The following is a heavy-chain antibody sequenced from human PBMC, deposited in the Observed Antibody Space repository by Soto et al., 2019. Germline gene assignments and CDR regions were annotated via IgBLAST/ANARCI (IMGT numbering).Heavy chain of an antibody. D-gene: IGHD1-7*01. CDR3: VRRVSGNYDY. V-gene: IGHV3-64*01. J-gene: IGHJ4*02. CDR2: ISSNGGTT. Sequence: EVQLAESGGGMVQPGGSLRLSCVASGFTFSSYDMHWVRQAPGKGLEYVSSISSNGGTTYYGNSVKGRFTISRDNSKNTLYXQXXXXRAEDMAVYYCVRRVSGNYDYWGQGTLVTVSS. CDR1: GFTFSSYD.